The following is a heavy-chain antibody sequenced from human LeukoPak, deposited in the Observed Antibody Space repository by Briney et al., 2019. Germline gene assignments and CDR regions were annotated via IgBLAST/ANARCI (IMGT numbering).Heavy chain of an antibody. CDR3: AREWHHVFDY. Sequence: KTSETLSLTRTVSGGSISSYSWSWMRQPAGKGLEWIGRIYPRESPNYNPSLKSRVIMSVDKSKNQFSLKLRSVTAADTAVYYCAREWHHVFDYWGQGNLVTVSS. J-gene: IGHJ4*02. CDR1: GGSISSYS. V-gene: IGHV4-4*07. CDR2: IYPRESP. D-gene: IGHD5-12*01.